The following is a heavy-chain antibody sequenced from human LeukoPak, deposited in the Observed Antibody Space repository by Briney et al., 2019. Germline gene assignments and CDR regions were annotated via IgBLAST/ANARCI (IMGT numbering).Heavy chain of an antibody. CDR2: ISYDGSNK. CDR1: GFTFSSYG. Sequence: GGSLRLSCAASGFTFSSYGMHWVRQAPGKGLEWVAVISYDGSNKYYADSVKGRFTISRDNSKNTLYLQMNSLRAEDTAVYYCAGDDILTGYYVYWGQGTLDTVSS. CDR3: AGDDILTGYYVY. D-gene: IGHD3-9*01. J-gene: IGHJ4*02. V-gene: IGHV3-30*03.